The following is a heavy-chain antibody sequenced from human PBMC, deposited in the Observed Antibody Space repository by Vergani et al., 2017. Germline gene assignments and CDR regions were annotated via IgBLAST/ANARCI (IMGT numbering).Heavy chain of an antibody. V-gene: IGHV4-38-2*02. Sequence: QVHLQESGPGLVKPSETLSLTCSVSNYSIGRVYFWGWIRRSPGTGLEYIASIYHGGMTYYNPSLKSRATIPIDTSENVISLRLTSVTAAGTALLHWGRVLASFASCFHGGMSYYNPSLTSRAAISSYKSEIVCSLSSTTVTAADTALYHCARHGGSGNYYHLFDSWGQGTLVIVSS. J-gene: IGHJ4*02. CDR3: GRVLASFASCFHGGMSYYNPSLTSRAAISSYKSEIVCSLSSTTVTAADTALYHCARHGGSGNYYHLFDS. CDR2: IYHGGMT. D-gene: IGHD4-11*01. CDR1: NYSIGRVYF.